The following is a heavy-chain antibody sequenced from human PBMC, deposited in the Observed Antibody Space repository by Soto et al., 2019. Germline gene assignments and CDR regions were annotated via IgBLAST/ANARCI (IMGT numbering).Heavy chain of an antibody. D-gene: IGHD5-18*01. Sequence: ASETLSLTCTVSGGSISNYYWSWIRQPPGRGLERIGHIFYSGSTNYNPALKSRVTISVDTSKSQFSLKLSSVTAADTAVYYCAKDSGYNYGYFRWFDPWGQGTRVTVS. V-gene: IGHV4-59*01. J-gene: IGHJ5*02. CDR2: IFYSGST. CDR1: GGSISNYY. CDR3: AKDSGYNYGYFRWFDP.